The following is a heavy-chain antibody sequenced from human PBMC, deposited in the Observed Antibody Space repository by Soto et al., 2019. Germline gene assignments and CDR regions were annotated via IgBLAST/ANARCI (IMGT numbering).Heavy chain of an antibody. CDR3: VRDNGGNFDY. V-gene: IGHV3-11*05. Sequence: QVQLVESGGGLVKPGGSLRLSCAASGFTFSDYYMGWIRQAPGKGLEWVSYISSSTTSTNYADSMKGRLTISRDNAKNSLYLQMNSLRAEDTAVYYCVRDNGGNFDYWGQGTLVTVSS. CDR2: ISSSTTST. J-gene: IGHJ4*02. CDR1: GFTFSDYY. D-gene: IGHD2-8*01.